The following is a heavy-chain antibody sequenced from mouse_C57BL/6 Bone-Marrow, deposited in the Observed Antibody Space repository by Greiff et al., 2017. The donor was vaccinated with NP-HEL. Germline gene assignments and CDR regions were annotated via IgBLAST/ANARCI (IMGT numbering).Heavy chain of an antibody. CDR1: GYTFTDYY. V-gene: IGHV1-19*01. CDR3: ARDAHCYFDV. J-gene: IGHJ1*03. CDR2: INPYNGGT. Sequence: EVQLQQSGPVLVKPGASVKMSCKASGYTFTDYYMNWVKQSHGKSLEWIGVINPYNGGTSYNQQFKGKATLTVAKSSSTAYMELNSLTAEDSAVYYCARDAHCYFDVWGTGTTVTASS.